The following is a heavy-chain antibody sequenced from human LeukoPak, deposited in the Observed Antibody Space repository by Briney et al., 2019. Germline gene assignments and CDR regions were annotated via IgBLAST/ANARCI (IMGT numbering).Heavy chain of an antibody. CDR3: ARGAARMVEMGTIVSFEY. D-gene: IGHD5-24*01. CDR2: INHSGST. J-gene: IGHJ4*02. CDR1: GGSFSGYY. V-gene: IGHV4-34*01. Sequence: PSETLSLTCAVYGGSFSGYYWSWIRQPPGKGLEWIGEINHSGSTNYNPSLKSRVTISVDTSKNQFSLKLSSVTAADTTVYYCARGAARMVEMGTIVSFEYRGQGTLVTVSS.